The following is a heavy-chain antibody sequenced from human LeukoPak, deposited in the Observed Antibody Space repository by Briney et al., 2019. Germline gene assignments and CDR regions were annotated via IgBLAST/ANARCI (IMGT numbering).Heavy chain of an antibody. J-gene: IGHJ5*02. CDR2: ISHSGST. CDR1: GGSISSGGYY. V-gene: IGHV4-31*03. CDR3: ARDLWFGEYNRFDP. Sequence: SSQTLSLTCTVSGGSISSGGYYWSWIRQHAGKGLEWIGYISHSGSTYYNPSLKSRVTISIDTSKDHFSLRLTSVTAADTAVYYCARDLWFGEYNRFDPWGQGTLVIVSS. D-gene: IGHD3-10*01.